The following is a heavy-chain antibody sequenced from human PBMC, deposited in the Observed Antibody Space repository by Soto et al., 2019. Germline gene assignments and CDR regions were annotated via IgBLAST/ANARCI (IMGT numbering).Heavy chain of an antibody. CDR3: AHRRNVELGPLRLFDY. V-gene: IGHV2-5*02. D-gene: IGHD2-15*01. CDR1: GFSLSTSGVG. Sequence: QITLKESGPTLVKPTQTLTLTCTFSGFSLSTSGVGVGWIRQPPGEALEWLALIYWDDDKRYSPSLKSRLTINNDTSKNQVVLTMTDMDPVDTATYFCAHRRNVELGPLRLFDYWGQGTQVTVSS. CDR2: IYWDDDK. J-gene: IGHJ4*02.